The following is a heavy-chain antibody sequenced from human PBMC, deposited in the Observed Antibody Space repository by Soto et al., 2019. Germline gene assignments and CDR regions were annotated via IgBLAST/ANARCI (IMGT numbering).Heavy chain of an antibody. Sequence: SETLSLTCSVSGYSVTSSDYYWAWIPQPPGKGLDWIGSMFYSGLTYYNPSLKSRVTLSVDTSKNQFSVRLNSVTAADTAVYYCAPLSVSLSGPYGIHVWGQGTTVTVSS. J-gene: IGHJ6*02. CDR2: MFYSGLT. D-gene: IGHD2-15*01. CDR1: GYSVTSSDYY. V-gene: IGHV4-39*01. CDR3: APLSVSLSGPYGIHV.